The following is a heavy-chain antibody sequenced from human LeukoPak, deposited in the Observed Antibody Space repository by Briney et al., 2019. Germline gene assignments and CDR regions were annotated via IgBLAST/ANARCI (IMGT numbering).Heavy chain of an antibody. CDR2: TSNHGNDG. CDR1: GFSFSSYA. V-gene: IGHV3-30*01. J-gene: IGHJ4*02. Sequence: GGSLRLSCTDSGFSFSSYAMHWVRQSPGKGLEWVAVTSNHGNDGFYADSVKGRFTISRDNSKKTLYLQMDSPRPEDTGVYYCTRDRGAVNDFDYWGQGTLVTVSS. D-gene: IGHD1-1*01. CDR3: TRDRGAVNDFDY.